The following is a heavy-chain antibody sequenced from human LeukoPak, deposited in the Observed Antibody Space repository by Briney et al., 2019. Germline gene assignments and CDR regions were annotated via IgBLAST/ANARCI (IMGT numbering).Heavy chain of an antibody. J-gene: IGHJ4*02. Sequence: SETLSLTCTVSGGSISSSSYYWSWIRQPPGKGLEWIGYIYYSGSTNYNPSLKSRVTISVDTSKNQFSLKLSSVTAADTAVYYCAVGRVLLWFGEPTRWGQGTLVTVSS. CDR2: IYYSGST. CDR1: GGSISSSSYY. D-gene: IGHD3-10*01. V-gene: IGHV4-61*05. CDR3: AVGRVLLWFGEPTR.